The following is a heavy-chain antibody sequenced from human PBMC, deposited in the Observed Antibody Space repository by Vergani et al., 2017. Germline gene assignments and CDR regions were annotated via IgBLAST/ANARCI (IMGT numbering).Heavy chain of an antibody. CDR3: AKDAYLFHIVVVTAIDY. CDR2: IIPIFGTA. J-gene: IGHJ4*02. Sequence: QVQLVQSGAEVKKPGSSVKVSCKASGGTFSSYAISWVRQAPGQGLEWMGGIIPIFGTANYAQKFQGRVTITADESTSTAYMELSSLRAEDTAVYYCAKDAYLFHIVVVTAIDYWGQGTLVTVSS. D-gene: IGHD2-21*02. CDR1: GGTFSSYA. V-gene: IGHV1-69*19.